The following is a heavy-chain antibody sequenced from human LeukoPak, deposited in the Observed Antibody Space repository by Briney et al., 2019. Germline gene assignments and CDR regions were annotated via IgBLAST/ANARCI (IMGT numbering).Heavy chain of an antibody. Sequence: SGGSLRLSCAASGFTFSSYAMSWVRQAPGKGLEWVSAISGSGGGTYYADSVKGRFTISRDNSKNTLYLQMNSLRAEDTAVYYCAKDLIVEGASDYWGQGTLVTVSS. CDR3: AKDLIVEGASDY. CDR1: GFTFSSYA. D-gene: IGHD1-26*01. V-gene: IGHV3-23*01. J-gene: IGHJ4*02. CDR2: ISGSGGGT.